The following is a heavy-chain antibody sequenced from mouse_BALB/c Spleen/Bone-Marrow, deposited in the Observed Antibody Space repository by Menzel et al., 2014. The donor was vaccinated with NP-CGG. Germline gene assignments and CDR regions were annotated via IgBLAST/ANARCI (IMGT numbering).Heavy chain of an antibody. Sequence: QVHVKQSGAELVKPGASVKLSCKASGYTFTSYYMYWVKPRPGQGLEWIGGINPSNGGTNFNEKFKSKATLTVDKSSSTAYMQLSSLTSEDSAGYYCTRDHYYYGSSYWYFDVWGAGTTVTVSS. J-gene: IGHJ1*01. D-gene: IGHD1-1*01. CDR1: GYTFTSYY. CDR2: INPSNGGT. CDR3: TRDHYYYGSSYWYFDV. V-gene: IGHV1S81*02.